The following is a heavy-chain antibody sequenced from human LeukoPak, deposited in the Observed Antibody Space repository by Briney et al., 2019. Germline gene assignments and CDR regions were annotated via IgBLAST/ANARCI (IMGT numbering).Heavy chain of an antibody. CDR2: IRSDSATT. Sequence: PGGSLRLSCAASGFTFSSYAMSWVRQAPGQGLEWVSTIRSDSATTAYAGSVKGRFTISRDNSKNTLFLQMNSLRAEDTAVYYCAKVYHDSGCLIDYWGQGTLVTVSS. J-gene: IGHJ4*02. D-gene: IGHD6-19*01. V-gene: IGHV3-23*01. CDR3: AKVYHDSGCLIDY. CDR1: GFTFSSYA.